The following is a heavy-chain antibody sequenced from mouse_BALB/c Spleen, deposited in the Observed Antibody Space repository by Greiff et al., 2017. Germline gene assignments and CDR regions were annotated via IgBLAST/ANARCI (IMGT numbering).Heavy chain of an antibody. V-gene: IGHV1-9*01. CDR3: ARYGTMITTGYAMDY. Sequence: QVQLKQSGAELMKPGASVKISCKATGYTFSSYWIEWVKQRPGHGLEWIGEILPGSGSTNYNEKFKGKATFTADTSSNTAYMQLSSLTSEDSAVYYCARYGTMITTGYAMDYWGQGTSVTVSS. J-gene: IGHJ4*01. CDR1: GYTFSSYW. D-gene: IGHD2-4*01. CDR2: ILPGSGST.